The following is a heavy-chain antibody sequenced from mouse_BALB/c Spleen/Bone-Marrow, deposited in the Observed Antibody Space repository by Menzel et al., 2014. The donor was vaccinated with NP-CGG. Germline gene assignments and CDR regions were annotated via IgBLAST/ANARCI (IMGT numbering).Heavy chain of an antibody. D-gene: IGHD2-1*01. CDR1: GYTFSSYW. J-gene: IGHJ3*01. Sequence: QVQLQQSGAKLMKPGASVKISCKATGYTFSSYWIEWVKQRPGHGLEWIGGILPGSGSTNYNEKFKGKATFTADTSSNTAYMQLSSLTSEDSAVYYCARNGNYPAWFAYWGQGTLVTVSA. V-gene: IGHV1-9*01. CDR2: ILPGSGST. CDR3: ARNGNYPAWFAY.